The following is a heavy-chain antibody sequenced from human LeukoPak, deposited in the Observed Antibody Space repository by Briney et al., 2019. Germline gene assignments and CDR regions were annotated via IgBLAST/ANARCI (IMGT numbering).Heavy chain of an antibody. CDR1: RGTFSSYA. V-gene: IGHV1-69*05. D-gene: IGHD3-22*01. CDR2: TNPIFGAA. J-gene: IGHJ3*02. CDR3: ASAPWGDYESSGYYYGNGFDI. Sequence: ASVKVSCKASRGTFSSYAISWVRQAPGQGGEWMGGTNPIFGAANSEQKFQGRVTITTDASTSTAYRELSSLRSDDTAVYYCASAPWGDYESSGYYYGNGFDIWGQGTMVTVSS.